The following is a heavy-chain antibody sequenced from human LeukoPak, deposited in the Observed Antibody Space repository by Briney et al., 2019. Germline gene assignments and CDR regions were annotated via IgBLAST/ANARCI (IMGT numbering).Heavy chain of an antibody. J-gene: IGHJ5*02. CDR2: INPSGGST. V-gene: IGHV1-46*01. D-gene: IGHD2-2*01. Sequence: GASVKVSCKASGYTFTSYYMHWVRQAPGQGLEWMGIINPSGGSTSYAQKFQGRVTMTRDTSTSTVYMELSSLRSEDTAVYYCARLGYCSSTSCYGWFDPWGQGTLVTVSS. CDR3: ARLGYCSSTSCYGWFDP. CDR1: GYTFTSYY.